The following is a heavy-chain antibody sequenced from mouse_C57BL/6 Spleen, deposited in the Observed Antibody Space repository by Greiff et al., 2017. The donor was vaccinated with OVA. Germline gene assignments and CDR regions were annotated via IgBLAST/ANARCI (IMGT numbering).Heavy chain of an antibody. CDR3: TEDYVYDGGYAMDY. V-gene: IGHV6-3*01. CDR2: ISLKSVNYAT. J-gene: IGHJ4*01. Sequence: EVQLQQSGGGLVQPGGSMKLSCVASGFTFSNYWMNWVRQSPEKGLEWVAQISLKSVNYATHYAESAKGRFTISRDDSKSNVYLQMNNLRSEDTGMYYCTEDYVYDGGYAMDYWGQGTSVTVSS. CDR1: GFTFSNYW. D-gene: IGHD2-2*01.